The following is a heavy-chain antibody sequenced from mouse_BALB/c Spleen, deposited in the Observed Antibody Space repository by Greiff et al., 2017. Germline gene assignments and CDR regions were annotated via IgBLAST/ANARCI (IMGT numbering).Heavy chain of an antibody. CDR1: GFAFSSSD. J-gene: IGHJ2*01. CDR3: ARLNYRYDY. V-gene: IGHV5-12-1*01. CDR2: ISSGGGST. Sequence: EVQRVESGGGLVKPGGSLKLSCAASGFAFSSSDMSWVRQTPEKRLEWVAYISSGGGSTYYPDTVKGRFTISRDNAKNTLYLQMRSLKSEDTAMYSCARLNYRYDYWGQGTTLTVSS. D-gene: IGHD1-2*01.